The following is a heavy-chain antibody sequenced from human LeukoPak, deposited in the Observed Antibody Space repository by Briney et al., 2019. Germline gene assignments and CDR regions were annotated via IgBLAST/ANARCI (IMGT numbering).Heavy chain of an antibody. CDR2: IIPIFGTA. D-gene: IGHD3-3*02. Sequence: SVKVSCKASGGTFSSYAISWVRQAPGQGHEEMGGIIPIFGTANYAQKFQGRVTITGDESKTTAYMELRSLRYEDTAVYYCARESFSHAYYYSYYMDVWGKGTTVTVSS. J-gene: IGHJ6*03. V-gene: IGHV1-69*13. CDR3: ARESFSHAYYYSYYMDV. CDR1: GGTFSSYA.